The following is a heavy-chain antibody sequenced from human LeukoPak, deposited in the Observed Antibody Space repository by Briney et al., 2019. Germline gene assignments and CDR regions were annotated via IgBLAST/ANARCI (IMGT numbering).Heavy chain of an antibody. CDR1: GFTFSNYF. Sequence: GGSLRLSCVASGFTFSNYFMHWVRPAPGRGLDWVALIWSDGSSQYYADSVKGRFTISRDNSKNTLYLQMNSLRAEDTAVYYCASGVPAAIYWGQGTLVTVSS. CDR2: IWSDGSSQ. V-gene: IGHV3-33*01. D-gene: IGHD2-2*01. J-gene: IGHJ4*02. CDR3: ASGVPAAIY.